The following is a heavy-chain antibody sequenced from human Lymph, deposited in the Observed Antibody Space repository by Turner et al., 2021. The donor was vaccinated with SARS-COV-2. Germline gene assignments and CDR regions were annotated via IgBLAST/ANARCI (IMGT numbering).Heavy chain of an antibody. Sequence: EVQLVESGGVLVQPGGSLRLSCAASGFTFSSYSMNWVRQGPGKGLEWVSYISISSSTIYYADSVKGRFTISRDNAKNSLYLQMNSLRDGDTAVYYCARDRGGYGAYYYGMDVWGQGTTVTVSS. J-gene: IGHJ6*02. CDR1: GFTFSSYS. CDR2: ISISSSTI. D-gene: IGHD2-15*01. V-gene: IGHV3-48*02. CDR3: ARDRGGYGAYYYGMDV.